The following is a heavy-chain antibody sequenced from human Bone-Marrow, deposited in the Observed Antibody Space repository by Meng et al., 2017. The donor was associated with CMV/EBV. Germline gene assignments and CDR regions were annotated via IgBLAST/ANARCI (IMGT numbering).Heavy chain of an antibody. CDR3: ARDWGGYCGSTSRRTVEFDY. J-gene: IGHJ4*02. Sequence: ASVKVSCKASGSTFTSYYMHWVRQAPGQGLEWMGIINPSGGSTSYAQKFQGRVTMTRATSIGAAYMELSRLRSDDTAVYYCARDWGGYCGSTSRRTVEFDYWGQGTLVTVSS. V-gene: IGHV1-46*01. CDR2: INPSGGST. CDR1: GSTFTSYY. D-gene: IGHD2-2*01.